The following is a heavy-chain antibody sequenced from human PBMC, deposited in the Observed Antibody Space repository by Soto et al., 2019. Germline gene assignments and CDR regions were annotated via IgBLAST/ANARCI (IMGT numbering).Heavy chain of an antibody. CDR2: VFSSVSA. CDR1: GVSVRSYT. J-gene: IGHJ4*02. Sequence: SETLSLTCIVAGVSVRSYTWSWVRQPANKGLEWIGRVFSSVSATYNPSLKSRVSISMDTPENRISLKLDSVTAADAGVYFCARDGMTTGDTWGPGTLVTVSS. CDR3: ARDGMTTGDT. V-gene: IGHV4-4*07. D-gene: IGHD2-21*02.